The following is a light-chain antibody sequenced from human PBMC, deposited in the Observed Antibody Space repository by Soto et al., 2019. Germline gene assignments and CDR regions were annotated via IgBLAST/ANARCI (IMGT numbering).Light chain of an antibody. Sequence: DIQMTQSPSTLSASLGDRVTITCRASQNINTWLAWYQQKPGKAPYLLIYKASNLQSGVPSRFSGSASGTEFTLTISSLQPDDIATYYCQQYETYPLTYGGGTKVEI. CDR2: KAS. CDR1: QNINTW. V-gene: IGKV1-5*03. CDR3: QQYETYPLT. J-gene: IGKJ4*01.